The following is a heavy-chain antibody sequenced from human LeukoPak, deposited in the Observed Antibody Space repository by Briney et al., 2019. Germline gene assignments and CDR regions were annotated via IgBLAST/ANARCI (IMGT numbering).Heavy chain of an antibody. V-gene: IGHV4-31*03. CDR1: GGSFSSGGYY. J-gene: IGHJ5*02. D-gene: IGHD4-17*01. CDR3: ARVRDGDYGYIGFDP. Sequence: SETLSLTCTVSGGSFSSGGYYWSWIRQHPGKGLEWIGYIYYSGRTYYNPSLKSRVTISVDTSKNQFSLKLSSVTAADTAVYHCARVRDGDYGYIGFDPWGQGTLVTVSS. CDR2: IYYSGRT.